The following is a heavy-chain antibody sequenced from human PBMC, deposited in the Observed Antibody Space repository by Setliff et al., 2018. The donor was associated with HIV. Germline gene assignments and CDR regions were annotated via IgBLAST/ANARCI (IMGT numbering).Heavy chain of an antibody. Sequence: GGSLRLSCAASGLTFSSYWMNWVRQAPGKGLEWVSYISSSGTTIYYADSVKGRFTISRDNAKNSLYLQMNSLRAEDTAVYYCARPNYYDSSGSFDYWGQGTLVTVSS. CDR2: ISSSGTTI. CDR3: ARPNYYDSSGSFDY. J-gene: IGHJ4*02. CDR1: GLTFSSYW. V-gene: IGHV3-48*04. D-gene: IGHD3-22*01.